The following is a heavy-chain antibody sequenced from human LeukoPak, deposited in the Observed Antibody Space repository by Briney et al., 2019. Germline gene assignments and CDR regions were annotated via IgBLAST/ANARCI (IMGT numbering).Heavy chain of an antibody. J-gene: IGHJ4*02. CDR2: INPSDGST. D-gene: IGHD3-22*01. Sequence: ASVKVSCKASGYTFTSYYMHWVRQAPGQGLEWMGIINPSDGSTNYAQKFQGRVIMTRDTSTSTAYMELRSLRSDETAVYYCARDFFSRIVVDLSGGAVDYWGQGTLVTVSS. CDR1: GYTFTSYY. V-gene: IGHV1-46*01. CDR3: ARDFFSRIVVDLSGGAVDY.